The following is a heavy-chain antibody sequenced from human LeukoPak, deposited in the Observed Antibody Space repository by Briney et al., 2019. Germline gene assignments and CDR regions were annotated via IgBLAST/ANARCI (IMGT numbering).Heavy chain of an antibody. CDR3: SRDGSDYGDYGRFDY. CDR2: IKQDGSEK. CDR1: GFTFSSYW. V-gene: IGHV3-7*01. D-gene: IGHD4-17*01. Sequence: GGSLRLSCAASGFTFSSYWMSWVRQAPGKGLEWVANIKQDGSEKYYVDSVKGRFTISRDNAKNSLYLQMNGLRAVDTAAYYCSRDGSDYGDYGRFDYWGQGTLVTVSS. J-gene: IGHJ4*02.